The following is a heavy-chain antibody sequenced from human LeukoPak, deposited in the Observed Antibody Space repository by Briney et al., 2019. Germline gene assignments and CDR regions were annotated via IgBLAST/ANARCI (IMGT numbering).Heavy chain of an antibody. Sequence: SGTLSLTCTVSGGSLSSYYWSWIRQPAGEGLEWIGRLHTSGSTHYNPSLKSRVTMSVDTSKTQFSLKLSSVTAADTAEYYCARDFGYGDYFFDDWGQGTLVTVSS. J-gene: IGHJ4*02. CDR3: ARDFGYGDYFFDD. D-gene: IGHD4-17*01. CDR1: GGSLSSYY. CDR2: LHTSGST. V-gene: IGHV4-4*07.